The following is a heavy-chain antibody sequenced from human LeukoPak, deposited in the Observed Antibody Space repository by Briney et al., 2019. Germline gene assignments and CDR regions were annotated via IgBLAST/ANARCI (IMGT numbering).Heavy chain of an antibody. V-gene: IGHV4-61*01. CDR3: ARVLRAASWRSYDY. Sequence: SETLSLTCTVSGGSVSSGSYYWSWIRQPPGKGLEWIGFIYYNGDTNYNPSLKSRVIISIDTSSNQFSLRLNSMTAADTAVYYCARVLRAASWRSYDYWGQGSLVTVSS. D-gene: IGHD5-18*01. CDR1: GGSVSSGSYY. CDR2: IYYNGDT. J-gene: IGHJ4*02.